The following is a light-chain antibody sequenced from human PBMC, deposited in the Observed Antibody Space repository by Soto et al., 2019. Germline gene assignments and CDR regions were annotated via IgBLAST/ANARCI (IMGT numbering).Light chain of an antibody. Sequence: EIVLTQSPGTLSLSPGERASLSCRASQSVSSSYLAWYQQKPGQAPRLLIYGASSRATGITDRFSGSGSGTDFTLTISRLEPEDVAVYFCQQYGSSQLTFGGGNKVDIK. CDR2: GAS. CDR3: QQYGSSQLT. J-gene: IGKJ4*01. V-gene: IGKV3-20*01. CDR1: QSVSSSY.